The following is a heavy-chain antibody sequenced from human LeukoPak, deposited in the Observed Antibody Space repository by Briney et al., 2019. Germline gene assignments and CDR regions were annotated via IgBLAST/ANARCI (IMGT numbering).Heavy chain of an antibody. V-gene: IGHV1-18*01. CDR2: ISAYNGNT. CDR3: ARGVQYYYDSSGYYFDY. J-gene: IGHJ4*02. Sequence: GASVKVSCKASGYTFTSYGISWVRQAPGQGLEWMGWISAYNGNTNYAQKLQGRVTMTTDTSTSTAYMELRSLRSDDTAVYYCARGVQYYYDSSGYYFDYWGQGTLVTVSS. D-gene: IGHD3-22*01. CDR1: GYTFTSYG.